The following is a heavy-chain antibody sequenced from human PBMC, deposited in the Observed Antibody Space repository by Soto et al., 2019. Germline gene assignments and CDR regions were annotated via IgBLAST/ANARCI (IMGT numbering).Heavy chain of an antibody. D-gene: IGHD3-10*01. Sequence: PGGSLRLSCAASGFTFSSYAMSWVRQAPGKGLEWVSAISGSGGSTYYADSVKGRFTISRDNSKNTLYLQMNSLRAEDTAVYYCAKDLSEGSKGVDDPVGSFVYWGQGTLVTVSS. CDR3: AKDLSEGSKGVDDPVGSFVY. J-gene: IGHJ4*02. CDR2: ISGSGGST. CDR1: GFTFSSYA. V-gene: IGHV3-23*01.